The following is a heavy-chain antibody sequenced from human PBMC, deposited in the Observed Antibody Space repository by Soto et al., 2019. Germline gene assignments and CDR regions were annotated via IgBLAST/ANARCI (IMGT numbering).Heavy chain of an antibody. CDR2: IIPLFGTA. CDR1: GGTFSSYA. J-gene: IGHJ1*01. D-gene: IGHD6-19*01. CDR3: ARHQPGGWYRISFDT. V-gene: IGHV1-69*01. Sequence: QVQLVQSGAEVKKPGSSVKVSCKASGGTFSSYAISWVRQAPGQGLEWMGGIIPLFGTANYAPKFQGRVTMTVDESTSTAYMELSSLRSEDTAVYYCARHQPGGWYRISFDTWGQGHLLTAAS.